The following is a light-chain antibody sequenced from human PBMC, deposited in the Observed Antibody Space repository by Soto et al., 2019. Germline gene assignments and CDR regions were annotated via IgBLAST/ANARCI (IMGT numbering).Light chain of an antibody. CDR2: AAS. CDR3: QQYNNFLSYS. J-gene: IGKJ2*03. Sequence: EIVMTQSPATLSVSPGERATLSCRASQNIVTNLAWYQQIPGQAPRLLIYAASTRATAIPARFSGGGSGTEFTLTISSLQSEDFAVYYCQQYNNFLSYSFGQGTRLEIK. CDR1: QNIVTN. V-gene: IGKV3-15*01.